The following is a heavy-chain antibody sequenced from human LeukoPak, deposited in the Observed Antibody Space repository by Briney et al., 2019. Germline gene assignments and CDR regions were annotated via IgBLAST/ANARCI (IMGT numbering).Heavy chain of an antibody. CDR2: IYHSGST. V-gene: IGHV4-38-2*02. CDR1: GYSISSGYY. Sequence: PSETLSLTCTVSGYSISSGYYWGWIRQPPGKGLEWIGSIYHSGSTYYNPSLKSRVTISVDTSKNQFSLKLSSVTAADTAVYYCARVEMATIFDYWGQGTLVTVSS. CDR3: ARVEMATIFDY. D-gene: IGHD5-24*01. J-gene: IGHJ4*02.